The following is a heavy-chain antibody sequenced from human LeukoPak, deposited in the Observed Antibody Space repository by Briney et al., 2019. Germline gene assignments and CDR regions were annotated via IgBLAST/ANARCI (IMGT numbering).Heavy chain of an antibody. J-gene: IGHJ4*02. Sequence: ASVKVSCKASGYTFINYGISWVRQAPGQGLEWMGWISAYNGNTDYRQKFQGRVTMTTDTSTSTAHMELRSLRSDDTAVYYCARSQWLVRCFDYWGQGTLVTVSS. D-gene: IGHD6-19*01. CDR3: ARSQWLVRCFDY. CDR1: GYTFINYG. V-gene: IGHV1-18*01. CDR2: ISAYNGNT.